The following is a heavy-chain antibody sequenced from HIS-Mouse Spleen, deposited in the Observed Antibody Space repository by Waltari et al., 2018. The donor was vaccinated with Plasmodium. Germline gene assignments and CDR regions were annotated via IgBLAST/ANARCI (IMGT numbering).Heavy chain of an antibody. CDR1: GGSFRGYY. CDR2: INHSGST. V-gene: IGHV4-34*01. D-gene: IGHD3-10*01. Sequence: QVQLQQWGAGLLKPSETLSLTCAVYGGSFRGYYWSRIRQPPGKGLDWIGEINHSGSTNYNPSLKSRVTISVDTSKNQFSLKLSSVTAADTAVYYCARGLRGHYWYFDLWGRGTLVTVSS. J-gene: IGHJ2*01. CDR3: ARGLRGHYWYFDL.